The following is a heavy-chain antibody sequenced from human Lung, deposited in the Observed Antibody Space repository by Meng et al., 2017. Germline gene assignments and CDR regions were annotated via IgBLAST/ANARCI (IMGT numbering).Heavy chain of an antibody. CDR1: GFTFSNAW. CDR3: QWLSTHPPDC. D-gene: IGHD3-22*01. V-gene: IGHV3-15*01. CDR2: IKSKTDGETT. J-gene: IGHJ4*02. Sequence: ELTWVRSGEGLVEPGGSLRRSCATSGFTFSNAWMSWVRQTPGKGLEWLGRIKSKTDGETTDYAAPVKGRFSISRDDAKNTLYLQMNSLKPEDTAVYYCQWLSTHPPDCWGQGTLVTVPS.